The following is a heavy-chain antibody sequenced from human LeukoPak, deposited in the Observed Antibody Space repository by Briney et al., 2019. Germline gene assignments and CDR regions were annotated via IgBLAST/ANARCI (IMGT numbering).Heavy chain of an antibody. CDR2: ISWNSGTI. V-gene: IGHV3-9*01. J-gene: IGHJ1*01. D-gene: IGHD6-19*01. CDR3: ARAYKDRSLAGKKEFFQH. CDR1: GFTFDNYA. Sequence: GRSLRLSCAASGFTFDNYAMNWVRQVPGKGLEWISLISWNSGTIGYADSVKGRFTISRDNVNNFLYLQMNSLRAEDTALYYCARAYKDRSLAGKKEFFQHWGQGTLVTVSS.